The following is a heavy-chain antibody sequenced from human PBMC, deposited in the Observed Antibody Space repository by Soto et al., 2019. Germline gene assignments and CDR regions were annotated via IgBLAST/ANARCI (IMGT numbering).Heavy chain of an antibody. CDR2: LSGSGGST. CDR3: AKDSMITFGGVINWFDP. Sequence: EVQLLESGGGLVQPGGSLRLSCAASGFSFSNYGMSWVRQTPGKGLEWVSSLSGSGGSTYYADSVKGRFTISRDNSKNTLYLQMNSLRAEDTAVYYCAKDSMITFGGVINWFDPWGQGTLVTVSS. D-gene: IGHD3-16*01. V-gene: IGHV3-23*01. J-gene: IGHJ5*02. CDR1: GFSFSNYG.